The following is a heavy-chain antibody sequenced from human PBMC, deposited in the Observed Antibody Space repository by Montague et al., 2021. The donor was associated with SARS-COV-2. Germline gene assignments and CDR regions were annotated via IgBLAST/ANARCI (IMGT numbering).Heavy chain of an antibody. CDR3: ARRQDYFGAGSYIFDV. D-gene: IGHD3-10*01. V-gene: IGHV4-39*01. CDR1: GASINSDSYY. CDR2: IDNSGST. Sequence: SETPSLTCTVSGASINSDSYYRDWIRQPPGKGLEWIGSIDNSGSTSYISSLESRLTISEDTPKKQFSLRLTSVTAADTAMYYCARRQDYFGAGSYIFDVWGQGIMVTVSS. J-gene: IGHJ3*01.